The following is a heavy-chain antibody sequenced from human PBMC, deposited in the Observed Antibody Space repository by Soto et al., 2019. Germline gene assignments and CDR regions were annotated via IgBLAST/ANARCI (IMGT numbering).Heavy chain of an antibody. CDR1: GFTFDDFA. CDR2: INWNSVNV. Sequence: PGGSLRLSCTSSGFTFDDFAMHWVRQVPGKGLEWVSGINWNSVNVAYADSVKGRFTISRDNGKKSLDLQMNSLKSEDTALYHCARGSHSDYGDYGYYEFWGQGALVTVSS. V-gene: IGHV3-9*01. D-gene: IGHD4-17*01. CDR3: ARGSHSDYGDYGYYEF. J-gene: IGHJ4*02.